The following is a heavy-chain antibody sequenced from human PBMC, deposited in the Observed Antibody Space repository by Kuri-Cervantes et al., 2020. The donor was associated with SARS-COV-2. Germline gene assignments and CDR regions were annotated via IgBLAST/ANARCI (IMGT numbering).Heavy chain of an antibody. V-gene: IGHV3-74*01. D-gene: IGHD6-13*01. CDR1: GFTFSSYW. CDR3: AKDVAAGTRAPPEYFQH. J-gene: IGHJ1*01. Sequence: GESLKISCAASGFTFSSYWMHWVRQAPGKGLVWVSRINSDGSSISYADSVKGRFTISRDNAKNTLYLQMNSLRAEDTAVYYCAKDVAAGTRAPPEYFQHWGQGTLVTVSS. CDR2: INSDGSSI.